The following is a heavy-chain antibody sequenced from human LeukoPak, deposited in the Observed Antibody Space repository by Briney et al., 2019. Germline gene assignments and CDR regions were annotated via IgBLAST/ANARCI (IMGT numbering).Heavy chain of an antibody. V-gene: IGHV4-4*07. D-gene: IGHD3-9*01. CDR3: AKEDLGHYDILTGSPLG. Sequence: SETLSLTCTVSGGSISSYYWSWIRQPAGKGLEWIGRIYTSGSTNYNPSLKSRVTMSVDTSKNQFSLKLSSVTAADTAVYYCAKEDLGHYDILTGSPLGWGQGTMVTVSS. J-gene: IGHJ3*01. CDR1: GGSISSYY. CDR2: IYTSGST.